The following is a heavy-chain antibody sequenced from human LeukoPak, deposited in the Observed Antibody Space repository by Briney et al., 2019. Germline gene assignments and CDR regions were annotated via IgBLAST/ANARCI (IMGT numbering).Heavy chain of an antibody. CDR3: ARRSGYYYGMDV. Sequence: SETLSLTCTVSGGSISRDCWSWIRQPPGEGLEWIGYIYSSGSTNYNPSLKSRVTISVDTSKNQFSLKLSAVTAADTAVYYCARRSGYYYGMDVWGQATTVTVSS. CDR1: GGSISRDC. V-gene: IGHV4-59*08. J-gene: IGHJ6*02. CDR2: IYSSGST. D-gene: IGHD3-10*01.